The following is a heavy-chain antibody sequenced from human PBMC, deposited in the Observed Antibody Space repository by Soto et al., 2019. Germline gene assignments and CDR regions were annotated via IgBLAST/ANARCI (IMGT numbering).Heavy chain of an antibody. CDR3: AGHSSGVPGYYYGMDV. D-gene: IGHD3-22*01. CDR1: GYTFTSYG. CDR2: ISGYNGNT. V-gene: IGHV1-18*01. Sequence: ASVKVSCKASGYTFTSYGISWVRQAPGQGLEWMGWISGYNGNTNLAQKLQGRVTMTTDTPTSTAFMELRSLRSDDTAVYYCAGHSSGVPGYYYGMDVWGQGTTVTVSS. J-gene: IGHJ6*02.